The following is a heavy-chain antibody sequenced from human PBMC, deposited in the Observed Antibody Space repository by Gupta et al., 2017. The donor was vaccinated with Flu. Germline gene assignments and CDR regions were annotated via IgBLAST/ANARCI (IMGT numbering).Heavy chain of an antibody. D-gene: IGHD5-12*01. CDR1: GYTFTSYG. CDR3: ATQSGCDY. Sequence: QVQLVQSGAEVKKPGASVKVSCKASGYTFTSYGITWVRQAPGQGLEWMGWISPYIGNTYDAQKFQGRVTMTTDTSTSTAYMELRGLSSDDTAVYYCATQSGCDYWGQGTLVTVSS. J-gene: IGHJ4*02. CDR2: ISPYIGNT. V-gene: IGHV1-18*04.